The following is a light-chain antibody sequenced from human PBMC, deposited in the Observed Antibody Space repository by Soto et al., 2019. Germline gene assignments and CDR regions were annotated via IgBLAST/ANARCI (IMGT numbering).Light chain of an antibody. J-gene: IGKJ1*01. CDR3: LQYSSYWT. CDR1: QSISRW. V-gene: IGKV1-5*01. Sequence: DIRMTQSPSTLSASLGDRVTITFRASQSISRWLAWYQQKPGKAPKLLIYDASSLESGVPSRFSGSGSGTEFTLTIISLQPDDFATYNCLQYSSYWTFGQGTKVDIK. CDR2: DAS.